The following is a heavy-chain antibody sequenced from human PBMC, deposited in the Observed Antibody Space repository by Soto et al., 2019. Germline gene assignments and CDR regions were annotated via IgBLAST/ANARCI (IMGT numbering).Heavy chain of an antibody. J-gene: IGHJ4*02. CDR3: AKDVVRDIGKGVFDY. V-gene: IGHV3-30*18. Sequence: GGSLRLSCAASGFTFSSYGMHWVRQSPGKGLEWVAVISYDGSNKYYADSVKGRFTISRDNSKNTLYLQMNSLRAEDTAVYYCAKDVVRDIGKGVFDYWGQGTLVTVSS. CDR1: GFTFSSYG. CDR2: ISYDGSNK. D-gene: IGHD2-15*01.